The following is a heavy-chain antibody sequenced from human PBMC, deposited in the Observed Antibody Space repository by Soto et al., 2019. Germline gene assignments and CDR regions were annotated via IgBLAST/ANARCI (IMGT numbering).Heavy chain of an antibody. D-gene: IGHD4-17*01. CDR2: ITDNGRST. J-gene: IGHJ4*02. CDR3: AKERPTTTAFDY. Sequence: GSLRLSCAASGFTFSRDGMSWVRQAPGKGLEWVSLITDNGRSTYYADSVKGRFTISRDNTKNTLFLQMNSLRAEDTAVYYCAKERPTTTAFDYWGQGARVPVSS. V-gene: IGHV3-23*01. CDR1: GFTFSRDG.